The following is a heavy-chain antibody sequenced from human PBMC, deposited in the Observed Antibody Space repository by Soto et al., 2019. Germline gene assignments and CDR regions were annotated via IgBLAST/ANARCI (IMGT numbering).Heavy chain of an antibody. CDR3: ARTHYYDSSGYYYVGNWFDP. J-gene: IGHJ5*02. CDR2: INSDGGTT. D-gene: IGHD3-22*01. V-gene: IGHV3-74*01. Sequence: PGGSLRLSCAASRFMFSSYWMHWVRQAPGKGLVWVSRINSDGGTTTYADSVKGRFTISRDNAKNTLYLQMNSLRAEDTAVYYCARTHYYDSSGYYYVGNWFDPWGQGTLVTVSS. CDR1: RFMFSSYW.